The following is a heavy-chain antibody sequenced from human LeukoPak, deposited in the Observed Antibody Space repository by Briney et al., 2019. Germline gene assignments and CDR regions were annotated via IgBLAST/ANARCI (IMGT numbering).Heavy chain of an antibody. J-gene: IGHJ4*02. CDR1: GGSFSGYY. D-gene: IGHD4-17*01. CDR2: IYYSGST. CDR3: ARVYGYGDYDYFDY. Sequence: KPSETLSLTCAVYGGSFSGYYWSWIRQPPGKGLEWIGYIYYSGSTNYNPSLKSRVTISVDTSKNQFSLKLSSVTAADTAVYYCARVYGYGDYDYFDYWGQGTLVTVSS. V-gene: IGHV4-59*01.